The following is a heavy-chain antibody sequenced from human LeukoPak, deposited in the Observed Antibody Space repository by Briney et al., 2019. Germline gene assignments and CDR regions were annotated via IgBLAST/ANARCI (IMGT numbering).Heavy chain of an antibody. CDR2: IRCDGSNK. CDR3: AKDLGY. V-gene: IGHV3-30*02. CDR1: GFTFSSYG. J-gene: IGHJ4*02. Sequence: GGSLRLSCAASGFTFSSYGMHWVRQAPGKGLEWVAFIRCDGSNKYYADSVKGRFTISRDNSKNTLYLQMNSLRAEDTAVYYRAKDLGYWGQGTLVTVSS.